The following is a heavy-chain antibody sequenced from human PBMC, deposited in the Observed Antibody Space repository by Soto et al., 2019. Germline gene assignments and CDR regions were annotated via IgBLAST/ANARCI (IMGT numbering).Heavy chain of an antibody. CDR2: IYSGGGT. CDR1: GFSVSRNY. CDR3: ASYGDYDKNACDI. Sequence: EVQLVESGGGLVQPGGSLRLSCAASGFSVSRNYMSWVRQAPGKGLEWVSMIYSGGGTYYADSVKSRFTIYRDNSKNTLNLQMNSLRAEDTAVDYCASYGDYDKNACDIWGQETMVTVSS. J-gene: IGHJ3*02. D-gene: IGHD4-17*01. V-gene: IGHV3-66*01.